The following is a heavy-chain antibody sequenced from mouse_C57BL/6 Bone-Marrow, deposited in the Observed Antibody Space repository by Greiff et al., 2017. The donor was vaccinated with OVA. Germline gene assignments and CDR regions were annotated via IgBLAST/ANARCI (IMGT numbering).Heavy chain of an antibody. V-gene: IGHV1-64*01. J-gene: IGHJ1*03. D-gene: IGHD4-1*02. CDR2: IHPNSGSP. Sequence: QVQLQQPGAELVKPGASVTLSCKASGYTFTSYWMHWVKQRPGQGLEWIGMIHPNSGSPNYNEQFKSKATLTVDKSSSTAYMQLSSLTSEDSAVYYGARSTGTYWYFDVWGKGTTVTVSS. CDR1: GYTFTSYW. CDR3: ARSTGTYWYFDV.